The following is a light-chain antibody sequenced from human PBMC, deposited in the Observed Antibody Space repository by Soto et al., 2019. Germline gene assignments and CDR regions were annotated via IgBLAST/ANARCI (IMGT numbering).Light chain of an antibody. CDR1: SSNIGAGYD. Sequence: QSVLTQPPSVSGAPGQRITISCTGSSSNIGAGYDVHWYQQLPGTAPKLLIYDNTNQPSGVPDRFSGSKSGTSASLAITGLQAEDGADYYCQSYDSSLSVVFGGGTKLTVL. CDR3: QSYDSSLSVV. J-gene: IGLJ2*01. V-gene: IGLV1-40*01. CDR2: DNT.